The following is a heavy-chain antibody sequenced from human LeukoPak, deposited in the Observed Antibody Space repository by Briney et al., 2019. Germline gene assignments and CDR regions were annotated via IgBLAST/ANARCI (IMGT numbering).Heavy chain of an antibody. D-gene: IGHD1-1*01. J-gene: IGHJ4*02. Sequence: GGSLRLSCAASGFTFSSYAMSWVRQAPGKGLEWVSAISGSGGSTYYADSVKGRFTISRDNSKNTLYLQMNSLRAEDTAVYYCASYGSVQLERRDYWGQGTLVTVSS. CDR3: ASYGSVQLERRDY. V-gene: IGHV3-23*01. CDR2: ISGSGGST. CDR1: GFTFSSYA.